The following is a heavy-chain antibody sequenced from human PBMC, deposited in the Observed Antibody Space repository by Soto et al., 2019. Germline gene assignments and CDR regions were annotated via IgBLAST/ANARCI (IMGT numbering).Heavy chain of an antibody. CDR3: ARGPLYSNYYMDV. CDR2: IIPILGIA. J-gene: IGHJ6*03. D-gene: IGHD3-3*01. Sequence: ASVKVSCKASGGTFSSYTISWVRQAPGQGLEWMGRIIPILGIANYAQKFQGRVTITADKSTSTAYMELSSLRSEDTAVYYCARGPLYSNYYMDVWGKGTTVTVSS. V-gene: IGHV1-69*02. CDR1: GGTFSSYT.